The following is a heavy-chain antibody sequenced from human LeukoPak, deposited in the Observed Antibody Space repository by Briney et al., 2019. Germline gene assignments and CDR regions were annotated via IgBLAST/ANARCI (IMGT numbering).Heavy chain of an antibody. J-gene: IGHJ4*02. CDR2: IKQDGSKK. CDR1: GFPFSSYW. CDR3: ARDFRGSFDY. V-gene: IGHV3-7*03. Sequence: GGSLRLSCVASGFPFSSYWMTWVRQAPGKGLEWVANIKQDGSKKSYVDSVKGRFTISRDNAKNSLYLQMNSLRAEDTAVYYCARDFRGSFDYWGQGTLVTVSS. D-gene: IGHD3-10*01.